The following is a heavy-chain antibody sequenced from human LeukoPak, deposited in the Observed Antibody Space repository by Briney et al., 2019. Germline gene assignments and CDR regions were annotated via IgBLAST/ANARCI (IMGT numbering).Heavy chain of an antibody. J-gene: IGHJ4*02. V-gene: IGHV1-69*04. D-gene: IGHD5-18*01. CDR1: GGTFSSYA. CDR2: IIPILGIA. Sequence: GASVKVSCKASGGTFSSYAISWVRQAPGQGLEWMGRIIPILGIANYAQKFQGRVTITADKSTSTAYMELSSLRSEDTAVYYCAKAHAGPVGYSYSDYWGQGTLVTVSS. CDR3: AKAHAGPVGYSYSDY.